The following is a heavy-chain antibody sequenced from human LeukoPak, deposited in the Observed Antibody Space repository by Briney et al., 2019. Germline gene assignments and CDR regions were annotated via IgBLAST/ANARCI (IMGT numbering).Heavy chain of an antibody. CDR3: ARVGQIGAVADF. V-gene: IGHV1-46*01. D-gene: IGHD6-13*01. Sequence: GASVKVSCKAFGYTFTSNYMHWVRQAPGQGPEWMGVISPSGGSTTYAQKFQGRVTLTRDMSTSTVYMELSGLRSDDTAVYFCARVGQIGAVADFWGQGTLVTVSS. CDR2: ISPSGGST. CDR1: GYTFTSNY. J-gene: IGHJ4*02.